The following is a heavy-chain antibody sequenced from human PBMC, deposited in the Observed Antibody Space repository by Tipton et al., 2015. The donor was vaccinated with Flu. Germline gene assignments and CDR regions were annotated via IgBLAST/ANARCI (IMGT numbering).Heavy chain of an antibody. CDR2: IYSSGIT. CDR1: GGSLSSFY. CDR3: ARGPEQWLVNPHYLDY. D-gene: IGHD6-19*01. Sequence: TLSLTCTVSGGSLSSFYWTWIRQPAGKGLEWIGRIYSSGITKYNPSLKSRVTMSVDTSKNQFSLSLGSVTAADTAVYYCARGPEQWLVNPHYLDYWGQGTLVTVSS. J-gene: IGHJ4*02. V-gene: IGHV4-4*07.